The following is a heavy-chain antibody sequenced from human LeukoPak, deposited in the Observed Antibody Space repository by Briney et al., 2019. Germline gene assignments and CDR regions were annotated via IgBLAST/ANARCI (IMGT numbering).Heavy chain of an antibody. CDR3: ARAEQLAEFDY. V-gene: IGHV1-46*01. D-gene: IGHD6-6*01. J-gene: IGHJ4*02. Sequence: ASVKVSCKASGYTFTSYYMHWVRQAPGQGLEWMGIINPSGGSTSYAQKVQGRVTMTRDTSTSTVYMELSSLRSEDTAVYYCARAEQLAEFDYWGQGTLVTVSS. CDR1: GYTFTSYY. CDR2: INPSGGST.